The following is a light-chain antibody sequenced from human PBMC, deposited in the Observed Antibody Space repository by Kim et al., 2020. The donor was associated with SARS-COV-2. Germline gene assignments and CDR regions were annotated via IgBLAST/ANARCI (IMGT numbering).Light chain of an antibody. CDR3: NSRDSSGNHLNVV. CDR2: GKN. Sequence: GQTVRITCQGGSLRSYYASWYQQKPGQAPVLFIYGKNNRPSGIPDRFSGSSSGNTASLAITGAQAEDEADYYCNSRDSSGNHLNVVFGGGTQLTVL. J-gene: IGLJ2*01. V-gene: IGLV3-19*01. CDR1: SLRSYY.